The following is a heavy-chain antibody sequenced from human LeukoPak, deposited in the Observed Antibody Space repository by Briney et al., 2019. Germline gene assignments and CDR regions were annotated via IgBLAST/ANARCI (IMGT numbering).Heavy chain of an antibody. Sequence: SETLSLTCAVYGGSFSGYYWSWIRQPPGKGLEWIGETNHSGSTNYNPSLKSRVTISVDTSKNQFSLKLSSVTAADTAVYYCARLAALDYWGQGTLVTVSS. CDR3: ARLAALDY. CDR1: GGSFSGYY. D-gene: IGHD6-6*01. V-gene: IGHV4-34*01. CDR2: TNHSGST. J-gene: IGHJ4*02.